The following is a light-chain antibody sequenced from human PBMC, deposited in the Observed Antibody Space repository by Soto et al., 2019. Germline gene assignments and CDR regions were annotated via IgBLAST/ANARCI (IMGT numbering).Light chain of an antibody. Sequence: HSALTQPASVSGSPGQSITISCTGTSSDVGGYNYVSWYQQHPGKAPKLMIYEVSHRPSGVSNRFSGSKSGNTASLTISGLQAEDEADYYCSSYISSSTYVFGTGTKVTV. CDR3: SSYISSSTYV. CDR2: EVS. J-gene: IGLJ1*01. CDR1: SSDVGGYNY. V-gene: IGLV2-14*01.